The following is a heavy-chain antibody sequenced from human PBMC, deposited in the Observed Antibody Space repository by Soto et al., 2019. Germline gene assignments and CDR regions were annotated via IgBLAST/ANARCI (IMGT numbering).Heavy chain of an antibody. V-gene: IGHV4-34*09. J-gene: IGHJ5*02. CDR2: IHYGGST. D-gene: IGHD3-10*01. CDR1: GGSFSGYY. CDR3: ARESGPGSFDWFDA. Sequence: KPSETLSLTCAVYGGSFSGYYWSWIRQLPGKGLEWIGHIHYGGSTYYSPSFKSRVILSVDTSKSQFSLNLTSATAADTAVYFCARESGPGSFDWFDAWGQGTPVTVSS.